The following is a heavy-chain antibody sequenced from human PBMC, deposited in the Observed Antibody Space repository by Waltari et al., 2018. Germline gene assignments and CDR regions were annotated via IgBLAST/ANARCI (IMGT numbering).Heavy chain of an antibody. Sequence: QVQLVHSGADVKKPGSSVKVSCEASGSTFSSDAITWVRQAPGQGLEWMGGIILIFGTANYAQKFQGRVTITADESTSTAYMELSSLRSEDTAVYYCALAGVGGMIVHWGQGTLVTVSS. D-gene: IGHD2-21*01. CDR1: GSTFSSDA. V-gene: IGHV1-69*13. J-gene: IGHJ4*02. CDR3: ALAGVGGMIVH. CDR2: IILIFGTA.